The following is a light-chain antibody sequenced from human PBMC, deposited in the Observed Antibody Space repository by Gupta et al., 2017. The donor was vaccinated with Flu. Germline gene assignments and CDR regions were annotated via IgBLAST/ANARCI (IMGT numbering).Light chain of an antibody. V-gene: IGKV1-17*01. CDR2: SAS. J-gene: IGKJ3*01. CDR3: LQHNSYPFT. Sequence: PSPLPASVGDRVTITCRASQDIRDDVGWYQQKPGKAPRRLIYSASTLQSEVPSRFSGSGYGTDFTLTISGLQPDDFATYYCLQHNSYPFTFGPGTKV. CDR1: QDIRDD.